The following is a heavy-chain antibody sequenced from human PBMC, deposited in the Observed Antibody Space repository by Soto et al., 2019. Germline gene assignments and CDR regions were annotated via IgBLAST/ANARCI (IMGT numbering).Heavy chain of an antibody. CDR2: ISGGAGNS. CDR3: VRGLLAYFDF. CDR1: GFTFSNHA. Sequence: GGSLRLSCAASGFTFSNHAMSWVRQAPGKGLEWVSAISGGAGNSFYADSVKGRFTISRDNSKNTVSLQLSGLRVEDTALYYCVRGLLAYFDFWGQGTPVTVS. J-gene: IGHJ4*02. D-gene: IGHD3-10*01. V-gene: IGHV3-23*01.